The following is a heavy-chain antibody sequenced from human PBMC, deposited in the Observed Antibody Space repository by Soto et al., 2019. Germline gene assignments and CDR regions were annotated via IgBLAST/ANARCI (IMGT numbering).Heavy chain of an antibody. CDR3: AKDFSKGAAGIHDLFSP. V-gene: IGHV3-23*01. CDR1: GFTFSSYA. D-gene: IGHD6-13*01. Sequence: GGSLRLSCAASGFTFSSYAMSWVRQAPGKGLEWVSAISGSGGSTYYADSVKGRFTISRDNSKNTLYLQMNSLRAEDTAVYYCAKDFSKGAAGIHDLFSPWARGTLVTVSS. J-gene: IGHJ5*02. CDR2: ISGSGGST.